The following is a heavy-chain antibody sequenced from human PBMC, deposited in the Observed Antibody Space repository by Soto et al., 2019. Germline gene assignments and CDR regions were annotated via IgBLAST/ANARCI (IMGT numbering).Heavy chain of an antibody. D-gene: IGHD6-19*01. J-gene: IGHJ5*02. Sequence: PSETLSLTCTVSGGSISSSSYYWGWIRQPPGKGLEWIGSIYYSGSTYYNPSLESRVTISVDTSKNQFSLKLSSVTAADTAVYYCARLAVAGSLNWFDPWGQGTLVTAPQ. CDR2: IYYSGST. CDR1: GGSISSSSYY. V-gene: IGHV4-39*01. CDR3: ARLAVAGSLNWFDP.